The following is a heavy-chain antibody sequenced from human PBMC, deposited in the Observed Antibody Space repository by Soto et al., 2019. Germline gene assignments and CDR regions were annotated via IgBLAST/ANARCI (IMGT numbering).Heavy chain of an antibody. D-gene: IGHD3-10*01. V-gene: IGHV3-23*01. J-gene: IGHJ4*02. CDR2: INNGGGGT. CDR3: AKERLGRGIDY. CDR1: GFTFSNYA. Sequence: GGSLRLSCAASGFTFSNYAMTWVRQAPGKGPEWISTINNGGGGTYYADSVTGRFTISRDNTKNTLYLQLNSLRAEDTAVYFCAKERLGRGIDYWGQGILVTVSS.